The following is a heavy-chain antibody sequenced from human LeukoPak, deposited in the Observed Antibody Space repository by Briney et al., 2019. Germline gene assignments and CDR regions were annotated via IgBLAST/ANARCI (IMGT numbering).Heavy chain of an antibody. J-gene: IGHJ5*02. Sequence: PGGSLTLCCAASGFTFSSHSMKWLRQAPGKALEWVSSLSGSSTYIYYAESVKGRFTISRDNANNSLYLQMNSLRAEDTAVYYCARRMGRDGYNPNWFDPWGQGTLVTVSS. V-gene: IGHV3-21*01. CDR3: ARRMGRDGYNPNWFDP. D-gene: IGHD5-24*01. CDR1: GFTFSSHS. CDR2: LSGSSTYI.